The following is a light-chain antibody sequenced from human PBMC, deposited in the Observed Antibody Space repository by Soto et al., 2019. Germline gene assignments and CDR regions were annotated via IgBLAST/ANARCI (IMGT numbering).Light chain of an antibody. J-gene: IGKJ1*01. CDR1: QSVNSN. CDR2: GAS. Sequence: IVMTQYPATRSLSPGERATLSCRASQSVNSNLAWYQQKAGQAPRLLIYGASTRATGIPDRFSGSWSGTDVTLTISRLETEEVAGYYCQQYGSSQWTFGQGTKVDI. CDR3: QQYGSSQWT. V-gene: IGKV3-20*01.